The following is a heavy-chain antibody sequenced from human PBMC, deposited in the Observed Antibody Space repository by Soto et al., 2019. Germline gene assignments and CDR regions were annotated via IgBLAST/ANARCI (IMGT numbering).Heavy chain of an antibody. CDR2: ISGSGGST. J-gene: IGHJ4*02. Sequence: GGSLRLSCAASGFSISSYAMSWVRQAPGKGLEWVSAISGSGGSTYHADAVKGRFTISRDNSNNTLYMQMNSLRAEATVVYYCAKTPMFHGDYYFDYWGQGTLVTVSS. D-gene: IGHD4-17*01. V-gene: IGHV3-23*01. CDR1: GFSISSYA. CDR3: AKTPMFHGDYYFDY.